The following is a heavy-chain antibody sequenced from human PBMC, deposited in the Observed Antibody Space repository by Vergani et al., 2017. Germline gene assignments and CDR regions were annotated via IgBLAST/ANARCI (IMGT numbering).Heavy chain of an antibody. CDR1: GFSLRNPRMG. Sequence: QVTLKESGPVLVKPTETLTLTYTVSGFSLRNPRMGVSWIRQPPGKALEWLAHIFSNDEKYYSASLKSRLTISKDTSKSQVVLTMTNMDPVDTATYYCARKLAGPSFDYWGQGALVTVSS. CDR3: ARKLAGPSFDY. J-gene: IGHJ4*02. D-gene: IGHD6-19*01. V-gene: IGHV2-26*01. CDR2: IFSNDEK.